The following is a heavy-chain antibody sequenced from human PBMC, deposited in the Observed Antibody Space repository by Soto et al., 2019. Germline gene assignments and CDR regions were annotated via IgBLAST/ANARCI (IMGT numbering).Heavy chain of an antibody. D-gene: IGHD7-27*01. CDR1: GFTFSSYA. Sequence: QVQLVESGGGVVQPGRSLRLSCAASGFTFSSYAMHWVRQAPGKGLEWVAVISYDASNKYYADSVKGRFTISRDNSKNTLYLQMNSLRAEDTAVYYCARDGVESNWVLVLVTLGLDYWGQGTLVTVSS. CDR3: ARDGVESNWVLVLVTLGLDY. CDR2: ISYDASNK. J-gene: IGHJ4*02. V-gene: IGHV3-30-3*01.